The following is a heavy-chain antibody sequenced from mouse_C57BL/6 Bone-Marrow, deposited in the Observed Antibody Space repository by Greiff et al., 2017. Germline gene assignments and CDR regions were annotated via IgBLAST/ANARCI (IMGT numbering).Heavy chain of an antibody. Sequence: VQLQQSGAELVRPGTSVKVSCKASGYAFTNYLIEWVKQRPGQGLEWIGVINPGSGGTNYNEKLKGKATLTADKSPSTAYMHLSSLTSEDSAVYFCARAWYYFDYWGQGTTLTVSS. CDR2: INPGSGGT. J-gene: IGHJ2*01. CDR3: ARAWYYFDY. V-gene: IGHV1-54*01. CDR1: GYAFTNYL.